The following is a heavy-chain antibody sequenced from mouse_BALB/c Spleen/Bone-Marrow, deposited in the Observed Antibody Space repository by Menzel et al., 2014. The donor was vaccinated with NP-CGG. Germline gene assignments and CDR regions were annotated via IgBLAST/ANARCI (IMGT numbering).Heavy chain of an antibody. CDR1: GYSFTGYT. CDR2: INPYNGGT. J-gene: IGHJ4*01. CDR3: ARDGYDRVYAMDY. V-gene: IGHV1-18*01. Sequence: EVKLMESGPELVKPGASMKISCKASGYSFTGYTLNWVKQSHGQNLEWIGLINPYNGGTSYNQKFKGKATLTVDKSSSTVYMELLSLTSEDSAVYYCARDGYDRVYAMDYWGQGTTVTVSS. D-gene: IGHD2-2*01.